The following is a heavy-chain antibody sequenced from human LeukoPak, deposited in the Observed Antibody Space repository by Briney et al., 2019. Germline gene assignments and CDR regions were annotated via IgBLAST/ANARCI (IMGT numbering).Heavy chain of an antibody. J-gene: IGHJ5*02. D-gene: IGHD5-18*01. CDR3: VRDGPGYSYGNKWLDP. CDR2: IRWDGGTT. CDR1: GFTFDDYS. Sequence: GGSLRLSCAASGFTFDDYSMHWARQVPGTGLEWVSLIRWDGGTTNYADSVKGRFTISRDNRENAVYLQMNSLRIEDTAIYYCVRDGPGYSYGNKWLDPWGRGTLVTVSS. V-gene: IGHV3-43*01.